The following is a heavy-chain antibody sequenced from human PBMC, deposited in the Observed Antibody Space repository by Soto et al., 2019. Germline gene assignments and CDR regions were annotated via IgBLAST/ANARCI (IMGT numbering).Heavy chain of an antibody. D-gene: IGHD2-2*01. CDR3: AGVIESPHCSSTSCNPPLS. Sequence: PGGSLRLSCAASGFTFSSYSMNWVRQAPGKGLEWVSSISSSSSYIYYADSVKGRFTISRDNAKNSLYLQMNSLRAEDTAVYYCAGVIESPHCSSTSCNPPLSWGQGTLVTVSS. CDR1: GFTFSSYS. V-gene: IGHV3-21*01. J-gene: IGHJ5*02. CDR2: ISSSSSYI.